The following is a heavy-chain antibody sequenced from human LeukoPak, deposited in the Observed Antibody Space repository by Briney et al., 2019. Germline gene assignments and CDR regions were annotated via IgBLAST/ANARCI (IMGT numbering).Heavy chain of an antibody. J-gene: IGHJ4*02. CDR3: ARDPPRDGYNGRHFDY. Sequence: GGSLRLSCAASGFTFSSYEMNWVRQAPGKGLEWVSYISSSGSTIYYADSVKGRFTISRDNAKNSLYLQMNSLRAEDTAVYYCARDPPRDGYNGRHFDYWGQGTLVTVSS. CDR1: GFTFSSYE. CDR2: ISSSGSTI. V-gene: IGHV3-48*03. D-gene: IGHD5-24*01.